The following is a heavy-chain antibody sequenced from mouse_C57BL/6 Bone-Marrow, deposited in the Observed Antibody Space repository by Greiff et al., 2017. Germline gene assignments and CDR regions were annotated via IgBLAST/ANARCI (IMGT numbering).Heavy chain of an antibody. V-gene: IGHV1-69*01. CDR2: IDPSDSYP. D-gene: IGHD2-3*01. CDR1: GYTFTSYW. Sequence: VQLQQPGAELVMPGASVKLSCKASGYTFTSYWMHWVKQRPGHGLEWIGEIDPSDSYPNYNQKFQGKSTLTVDKSSSTANMQLSRLTSEDSAVYYGARGWLLPFDYWGKGTTLTVSS. J-gene: IGHJ2*01. CDR3: ARGWLLPFDY.